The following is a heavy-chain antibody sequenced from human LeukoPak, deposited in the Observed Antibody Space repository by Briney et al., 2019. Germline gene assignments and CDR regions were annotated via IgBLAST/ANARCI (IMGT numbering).Heavy chain of an antibody. CDR3: AGKGSYGDGTVWTFDY. CDR2: IYICGST. D-gene: IGHD4-17*01. Sequence: PSETLSLTCTVSGGSISSGSYYWSWIRQPAGRGLEWIGRIYICGSTNYNPSLKSRVTISVATSQNQFSLKLSSVTAADTAVYYCAGKGSYGDGTVWTFDYWGQGTLVTVSS. CDR1: GGSISSGSYY. J-gene: IGHJ4*02. V-gene: IGHV4-61*02.